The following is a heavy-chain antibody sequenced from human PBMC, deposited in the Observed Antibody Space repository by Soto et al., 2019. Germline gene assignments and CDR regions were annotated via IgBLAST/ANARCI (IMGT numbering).Heavy chain of an antibody. CDR2: ILPIFATA. J-gene: IGHJ4*02. Sequence: QVQLVQSGAEVNKPGSSVKVSCKASGDTFNNYVVNWVRQAPGQGLEWLGGILPIFATANYAQKFQGRVTITADKSTSTAYMELTSLRSEDTAVYYCAGRCDSTTCLGHFDYWGQGTLVTVAS. CDR3: AGRCDSTTCLGHFDY. D-gene: IGHD2-2*01. V-gene: IGHV1-69*06. CDR1: GDTFNNYV.